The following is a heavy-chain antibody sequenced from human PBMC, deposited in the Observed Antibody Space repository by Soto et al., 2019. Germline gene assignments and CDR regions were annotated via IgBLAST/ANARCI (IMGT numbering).Heavy chain of an antibody. Sequence: EVQLLESGGGLVQPGGSLRLSCAASGFTFSSYAMSWVRQAPGKGLEWVSAISGSGGSTYYADSVKGRFTISRDNSKNTLYLQMNSLRAEDTAVYYCAKDGRGYCSGGSCYLYYYIDVWGKGTTVTVSS. V-gene: IGHV3-23*01. CDR1: GFTFSSYA. CDR2: ISGSGGST. J-gene: IGHJ6*03. CDR3: AKDGRGYCSGGSCYLYYYIDV. D-gene: IGHD2-15*01.